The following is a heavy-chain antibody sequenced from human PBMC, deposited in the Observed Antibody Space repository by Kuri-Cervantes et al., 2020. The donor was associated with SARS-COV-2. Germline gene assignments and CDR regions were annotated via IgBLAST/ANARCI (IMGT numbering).Heavy chain of an antibody. Sequence: KVSCKGSGYSFTSYWISWVRQVPGKGLEWMGRIDPSDSYASYSPSFEGHVTFSADKSINTVYIQWSSLKASDTAMYYCARHVHSSASRWFDPWGQGTLVTVSS. CDR1: GYSFTSYW. CDR3: ARHVHSSASRWFDP. CDR2: IDPSDSYA. V-gene: IGHV5-10-1*01. D-gene: IGHD3-22*01. J-gene: IGHJ5*02.